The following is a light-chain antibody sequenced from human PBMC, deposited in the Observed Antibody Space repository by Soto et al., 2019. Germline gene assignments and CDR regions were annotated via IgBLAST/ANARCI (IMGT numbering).Light chain of an antibody. Sequence: QSVLTQSSSASASLGSSVKLTCTLSSGHSTYIIAWHQQQPGKATRYLMKVEGSGSYNKGSGIPDRFSGSSSGADRYLTISNLQFEDEGDYYCETWDTNVVVFGGGTKLTV. J-gene: IGLJ2*01. CDR2: VEGSGSY. CDR1: SGHSTYI. CDR3: ETWDTNVVV. V-gene: IGLV4-60*02.